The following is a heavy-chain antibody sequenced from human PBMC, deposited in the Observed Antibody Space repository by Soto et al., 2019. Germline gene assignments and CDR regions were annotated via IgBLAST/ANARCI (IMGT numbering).Heavy chain of an antibody. CDR1: GFTFSSYA. CDR2: ISGSGGST. Sequence: EVQLLESGGGLVQPGGSLRLSCAASGFTFSSYAMSWVRQAPGKGLEWVSGISGSGGSTDYADSVKGRFTTSRDNFKNTLDLQMNSLRADDTAVYYCAKRNWEGCSSISCYVYDHWGQGTLVTVS. V-gene: IGHV3-23*01. D-gene: IGHD2-2*01. CDR3: AKRNWEGCSSISCYVYDH. J-gene: IGHJ5*02.